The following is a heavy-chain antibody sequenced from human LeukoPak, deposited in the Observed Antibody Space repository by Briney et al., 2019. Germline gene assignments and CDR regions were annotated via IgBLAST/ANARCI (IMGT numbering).Heavy chain of an antibody. V-gene: IGHV1-58*02. CDR3: AAENRSGSKLEDY. CDR1: GFTFTSSA. Sequence: SVKVSCKASGFTFTSSAMQWVRQARGQRLEWIGWIVVGSGNTNHAQKFQERVTITRDMSTSTAYMELSSLRSEDTAVYYCAAENRSGSKLEDYWGQGTLVTVSS. CDR2: IVVGSGNT. J-gene: IGHJ4*02. D-gene: IGHD3-10*01.